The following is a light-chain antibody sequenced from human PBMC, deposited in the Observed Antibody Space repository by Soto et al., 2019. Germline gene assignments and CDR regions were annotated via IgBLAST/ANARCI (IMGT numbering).Light chain of an antibody. CDR2: EVS. V-gene: IGLV2-14*01. CDR3: SLYTSISTRV. Sequence: QSALTQPASVSGSPGQSITISCTGTSSDVGSYNYVSWYQQHPGKAPKLMIYEVSNRPSGVSNRFSGSKSGNTASLTISGLQAEDEANYYCSLYTSISTRVFGGGTKLTVL. J-gene: IGLJ3*02. CDR1: SSDVGSYNY.